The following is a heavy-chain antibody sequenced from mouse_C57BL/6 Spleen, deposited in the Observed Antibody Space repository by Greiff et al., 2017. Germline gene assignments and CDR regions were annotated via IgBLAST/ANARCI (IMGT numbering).Heavy chain of an antibody. CDR2: LYPGDGDT. D-gene: IGHD2-12*01. Sequence: QVQLKESGAELVKPGASVKISCKASGYAFSSYWMNWVKQRPGKGLEWIGQLYPGDGDTNYNGKFKGKATLTADKSSSTAYMQLSSLTSEDSAVYFCARRDYKGYFDYWGQGTTLTVSS. J-gene: IGHJ2*01. CDR3: ARRDYKGYFDY. V-gene: IGHV1-80*01. CDR1: GYAFSSYW.